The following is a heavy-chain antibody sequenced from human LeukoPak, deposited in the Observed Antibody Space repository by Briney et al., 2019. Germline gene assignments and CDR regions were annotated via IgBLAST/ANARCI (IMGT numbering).Heavy chain of an antibody. CDR3: ARGGYGDRIDY. J-gene: IGHJ4*02. Sequence: ASVKVSCKASGYTFTGYPMHWVRQAPGQGLEWMGWINLNSGGTKYAQQFQGRATMTRDTSTSTVYMELSRLRSEDTAVYYCARGGYGDRIDYWGQGTLVSVSS. CDR2: INLNSGGT. V-gene: IGHV1-2*02. CDR1: GYTFTGYP. D-gene: IGHD4-17*01.